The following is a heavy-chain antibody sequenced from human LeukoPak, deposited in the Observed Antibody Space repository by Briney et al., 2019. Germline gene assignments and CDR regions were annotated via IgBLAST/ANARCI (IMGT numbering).Heavy chain of an antibody. V-gene: IGHV4-59*01. CDR2: IYYSGST. J-gene: IGHJ6*03. D-gene: IGHD2-15*01. Sequence: SETLSLTCTVSGGSISSYYWSWIQQPPGKGLEWIGYIYYSGSTNYNPSLKSRVTISVDTSKNQFSLKLSSVTAADTAVYYCARSVEGYCRGGSCYYYSYYMDVWGKGTTVTISS. CDR3: ARSVEGYCRGGSCYYYSYYMDV. CDR1: GGSISSYY.